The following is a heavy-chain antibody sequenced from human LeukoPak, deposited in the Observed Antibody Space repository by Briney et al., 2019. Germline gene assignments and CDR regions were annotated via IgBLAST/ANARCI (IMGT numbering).Heavy chain of an antibody. D-gene: IGHD3-10*01. Sequence: ASVKVSCKASGYTFTGYYMHWVRQAPGQGLEWMGWINPNSGGTNYAQKFQGRVTMTRDTSISTAYMELSRLRSDDTAVYYCAKWEFRGSYYGSGSYYNDGYYFDYWGQGTLVTVPS. V-gene: IGHV1-2*02. CDR2: INPNSGGT. CDR1: GYTFTGYY. CDR3: AKWEFRGSYYGSGSYYNDGYYFDY. J-gene: IGHJ4*02.